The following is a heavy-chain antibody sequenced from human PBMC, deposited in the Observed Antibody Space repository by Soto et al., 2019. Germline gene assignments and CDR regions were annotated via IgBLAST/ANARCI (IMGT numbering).Heavy chain of an antibody. V-gene: IGHV1-18*01. D-gene: IGHD3-9*01. CDR3: AREGALRYFDWLALYYYGMDV. CDR1: GYTFTSYG. CDR2: ISAYNGNT. Sequence: ASVKVSCKASGYTFTSYGISWVRQAPGQGLEWMGWISAYNGNTNYAQKLQGRVTMTTDTSTSTAYMELRSLRSDDTAVYYCAREGALRYFDWLALYYYGMDVWRQGTTVTVSS. J-gene: IGHJ6*02.